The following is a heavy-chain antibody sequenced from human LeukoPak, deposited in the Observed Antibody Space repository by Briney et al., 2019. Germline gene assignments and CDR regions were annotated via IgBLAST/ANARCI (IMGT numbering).Heavy chain of an antibody. CDR1: GFTFSSYT. D-gene: IGHD1-26*01. CDR2: ISSSSRDI. CDR3: VREAAATLFDY. J-gene: IGHJ4*02. V-gene: IGHV3-21*01. Sequence: GGSLRLSYAASGFTFSSYTMNWVRQAPGKGLEWVAAISSSSRDIFYADSVKGRFSISRDNTHNSLSLRMNSLGAEDTAVYYCVREAAATLFDYWGQGTLVTVSS.